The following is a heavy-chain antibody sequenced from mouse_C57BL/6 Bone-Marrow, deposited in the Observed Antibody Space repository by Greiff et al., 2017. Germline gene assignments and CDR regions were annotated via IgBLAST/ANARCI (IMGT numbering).Heavy chain of an antibody. CDR1: GFTFSSYG. J-gene: IGHJ4*01. Sequence: EVMLVESGGDLVKPGGSLKLSCAASGFTFSSYGMSWVRQTPDKRLEWVATISSGGSYTYYPDSVKGRFTISRDNAKNTLYLQMSSLKSEDTAMYYCARHYYYGSSYGYAMDYWGQGTSVTVSS. D-gene: IGHD1-1*01. CDR3: ARHYYYGSSYGYAMDY. V-gene: IGHV5-6*01. CDR2: ISSGGSYT.